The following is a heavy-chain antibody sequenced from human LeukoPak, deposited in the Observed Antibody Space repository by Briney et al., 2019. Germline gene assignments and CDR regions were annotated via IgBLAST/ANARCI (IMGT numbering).Heavy chain of an antibody. CDR2: IIPIFGTA. D-gene: IGHD6-6*01. J-gene: IGHJ4*02. V-gene: IGHV1-69*13. CDR3: AREKRSIAARQFEYYFDY. Sequence: ASVKVSCKASGGTFSSYAISWVRQAPGQGLEWMGGIIPIFGTANYAQKFQGRVTITADESTSTAYMELSSLRSEDTAVYYCAREKRSIAARQFEYYFDYWGQGTLVTVSS. CDR1: GGTFSSYA.